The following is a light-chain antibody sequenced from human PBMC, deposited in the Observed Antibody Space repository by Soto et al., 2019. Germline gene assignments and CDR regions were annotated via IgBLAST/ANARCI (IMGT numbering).Light chain of an antibody. V-gene: IGKV3-20*01. Sequence: IVLTQSSGTLSLSPGERATLSCRASQSVSSSYLAWYQQKPGQAPRLLIYGASGRATGIPDRFSGSGSGTDFTLTISRLEPEDFAVYYCQQYGSSPGTFGGGTKVDIK. CDR2: GAS. J-gene: IGKJ4*01. CDR3: QQYGSSPGT. CDR1: QSVSSSY.